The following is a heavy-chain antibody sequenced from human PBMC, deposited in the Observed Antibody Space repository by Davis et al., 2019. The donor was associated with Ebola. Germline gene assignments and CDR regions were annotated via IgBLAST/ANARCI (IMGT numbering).Heavy chain of an antibody. Sequence: PSETLSLTCTVSGGSISSGGYYWSWIRQHPGKGLAWIGYIYYSGSTYYNPSLKSRVTISVDTSKNQFSLKLSSVTAADTAVYYCARIRVFGYSNVGAYGMDVWGQGTTVTVSS. CDR2: IYYSGST. CDR3: ARIRVFGYSNVGAYGMDV. D-gene: IGHD6-13*01. J-gene: IGHJ6*02. V-gene: IGHV4-31*03. CDR1: GGSISSGGYY.